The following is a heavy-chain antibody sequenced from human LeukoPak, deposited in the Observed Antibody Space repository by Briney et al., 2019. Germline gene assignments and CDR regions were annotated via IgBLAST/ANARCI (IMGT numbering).Heavy chain of an antibody. J-gene: IGHJ3*02. Sequence: ASVKVSCKASGYTFTSYAMHWVRQAPGQRLEWMGWINAGNGNTKYSQKFQGRVTITRDTSASTAYMELSSLRSEDTAVYYCARVYYDSSGYYYATPGYAFDIWGQGTMVTVSS. CDR2: INAGNGNT. D-gene: IGHD3-22*01. V-gene: IGHV1-3*01. CDR1: GYTFTSYA. CDR3: ARVYYDSSGYYYATPGYAFDI.